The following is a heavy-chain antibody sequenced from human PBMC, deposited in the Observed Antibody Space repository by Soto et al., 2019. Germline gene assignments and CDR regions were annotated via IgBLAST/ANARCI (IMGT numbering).Heavy chain of an antibody. J-gene: IGHJ3*02. Sequence: GESLKISCKGSGYSFTSYWIGWVRQMPGKGLEWMGIIYPGDSDTRYSPSFQGQVTISADKSISTAYLQWSSLKASDTAMYYCARAPKHFGWPNAFDILGQGTMFTVSS. D-gene: IGHD3-9*01. CDR3: ARAPKHFGWPNAFDI. V-gene: IGHV5-51*01. CDR2: IYPGDSDT. CDR1: GYSFTSYW.